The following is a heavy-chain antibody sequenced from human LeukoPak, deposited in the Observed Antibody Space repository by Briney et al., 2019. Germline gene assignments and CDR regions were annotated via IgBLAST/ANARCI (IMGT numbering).Heavy chain of an antibody. CDR2: IIPIFGTA. Sequence: GASVKVSCKASGGTFSSYAISWVRQAPGQGLEWTGGIIPIFGTANYAQKFQGRVTITTDESTSTAYMELSSLRSEDTAVYYCATTYSTLPRPFDYWGQGTLVTVSS. CDR3: ATTYSTLPRPFDY. V-gene: IGHV1-69*05. J-gene: IGHJ4*02. CDR1: GGTFSSYA. D-gene: IGHD6-13*01.